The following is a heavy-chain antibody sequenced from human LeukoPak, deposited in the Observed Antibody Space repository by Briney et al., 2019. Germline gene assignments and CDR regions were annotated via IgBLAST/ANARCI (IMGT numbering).Heavy chain of an antibody. V-gene: IGHV3-43*02. Sequence: GGSLRLSCASSGLTFVDYARQWVRPAPGKGVEWVSLISGDGGSTHYAHSVKGRFTIYRDNSKNSLYLQMNSLRTEDTALYYCAKDWYYYYYRDVWGKGTTVTVSS. J-gene: IGHJ6*03. CDR1: GLTFVDYA. CDR2: ISGDGGST. CDR3: AKDWYYYYYRDV.